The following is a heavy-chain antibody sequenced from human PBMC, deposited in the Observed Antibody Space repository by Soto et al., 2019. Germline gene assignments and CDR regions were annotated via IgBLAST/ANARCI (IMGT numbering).Heavy chain of an antibody. J-gene: IGHJ4*02. Sequence: ETLSLTCAVYGGSFSGYYWSWIRQPPGKGLEWIGEINHSGSTNYNPSLKSRVTISVDTSKNQFSLKLRSVTAADAAVYYCARIDGSGWFFDYWGQGTLVTVSS. D-gene: IGHD6-19*01. CDR3: ARIDGSGWFFDY. CDR2: INHSGST. V-gene: IGHV4-34*01. CDR1: GGSFSGYY.